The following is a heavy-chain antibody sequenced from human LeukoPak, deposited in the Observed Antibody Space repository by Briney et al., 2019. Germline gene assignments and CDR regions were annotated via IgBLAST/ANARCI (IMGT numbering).Heavy chain of an antibody. CDR2: IKQDGSEK. Sequence: TGGSLRLSCAASGFTFSSYWMSWVRQAPGKGLEWVANIKQDGSEKYYVDSAKGRFTISRDNAKNSLYLQMNSPRAEDTAVYYCARDHYSSSDFDYWGQGTLVTVSS. CDR1: GFTFSSYW. D-gene: IGHD6-6*01. V-gene: IGHV3-7*01. CDR3: ARDHYSSSDFDY. J-gene: IGHJ4*02.